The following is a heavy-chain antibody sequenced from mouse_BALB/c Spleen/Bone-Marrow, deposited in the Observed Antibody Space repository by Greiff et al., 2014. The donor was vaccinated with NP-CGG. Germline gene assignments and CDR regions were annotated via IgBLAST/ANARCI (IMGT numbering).Heavy chain of an antibody. CDR1: GFNIKDTY. Sequence: VHVKQSGAELVKPEASVKLSCTASGFNIKDTYMHWVKQRPEQGLEWIGRIDPANGNTKYDPKFQGKATITADTSSNTAYLQLSSLTSEDTAVYYCARWEYYAMDYWGQGTSVTVSS. V-gene: IGHV14-3*02. CDR2: IDPANGNT. J-gene: IGHJ4*01. D-gene: IGHD4-1*01. CDR3: ARWEYYAMDY.